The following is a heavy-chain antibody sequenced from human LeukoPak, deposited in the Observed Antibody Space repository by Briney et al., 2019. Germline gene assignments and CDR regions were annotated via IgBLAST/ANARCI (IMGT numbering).Heavy chain of an antibody. J-gene: IGHJ3*01. CDR2: ISGGGTST. CDR3: ARDRDDYVWGSYLGAFDV. CDR1: GFTFSSYG. V-gene: IGHV3-23*01. Sequence: PGGSLRLSCAASGFTFSSYGMSWVRQAPGKGLEWVSVISGGGTSTYYADSVKGRFTISRDNFKNTLYLQMHSLRAEDTAVFYCARDRDDYVWGSYLGAFDVWGHGTTVTVSS. D-gene: IGHD3-16*01.